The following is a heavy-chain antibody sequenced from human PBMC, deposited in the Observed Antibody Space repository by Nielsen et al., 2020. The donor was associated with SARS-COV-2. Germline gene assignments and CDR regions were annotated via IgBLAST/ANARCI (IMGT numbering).Heavy chain of an antibody. CDR3: ATTGDWTTLL. V-gene: IGHV3-23*01. J-gene: IGHJ4*02. Sequence: GESLKISCAASGFTFNSYAMSWVRQAPGKGLEWVSAITRSGGDTYYADSVKGRFTISRDNSKNTLYLQMSSLRAEGTAVYYCATTGDWTTLLWGQGTLVTVSS. CDR2: ITRSGGDT. D-gene: IGHD2-21*02. CDR1: GFTFNSYA.